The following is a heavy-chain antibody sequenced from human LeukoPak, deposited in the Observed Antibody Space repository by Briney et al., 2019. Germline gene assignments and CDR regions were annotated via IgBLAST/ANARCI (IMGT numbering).Heavy chain of an antibody. Sequence: SETLSLTCTVSGGSISSSSYYWGWIRQPPGKGLEWVGSIYYSRSTYYNPSLKSRVTISLETSKNQFSLKLSSVTAADTAVYYCARVTGYMIEDYFDYWGQGTLVAVSS. CDR3: ARVTGYMIEDYFDY. D-gene: IGHD3-22*01. J-gene: IGHJ4*02. CDR1: GGSISSSSYY. V-gene: IGHV4-39*07. CDR2: IYYSRST.